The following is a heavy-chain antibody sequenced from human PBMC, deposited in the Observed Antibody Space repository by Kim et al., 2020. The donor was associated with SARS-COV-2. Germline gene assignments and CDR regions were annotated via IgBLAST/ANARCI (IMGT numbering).Heavy chain of an antibody. CDR1: GFTFSSYA. D-gene: IGHD3-22*01. J-gene: IGHJ1*01. CDR2: ISGSGGST. Sequence: GGSLRLSCAASGFTFSSYAMSWVRQAPGKGLEWVSAISGSGGSTYYADSVKGRFTISRDNSKNTLYLQMNSLRAEDTAVYYCAKDEKQGTMIVVAQAFQHGGQGTLVNVSS. V-gene: IGHV3-23*01. CDR3: AKDEKQGTMIVVAQAFQH.